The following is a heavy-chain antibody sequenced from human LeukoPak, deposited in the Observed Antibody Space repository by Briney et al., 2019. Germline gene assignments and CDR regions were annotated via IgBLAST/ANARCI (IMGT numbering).Heavy chain of an antibody. D-gene: IGHD1-14*01. J-gene: IGHJ5*02. CDR3: ARDLPGWSGRNSWQFDP. Sequence: KSSETLSLTCAVSGGSISSSNWWSWVRQPPGKGLEWIGEIYHSGSTNYNPSLKSRVTISVDKSKNQFSLKLSSVTAADTAVYYCARDLPGWSGRNSWQFDPWGQGTLVTVSS. V-gene: IGHV4-4*02. CDR1: GGSISSSNW. CDR2: IYHSGST.